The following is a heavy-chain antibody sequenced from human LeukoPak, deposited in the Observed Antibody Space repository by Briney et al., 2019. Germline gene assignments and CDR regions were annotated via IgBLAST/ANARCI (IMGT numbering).Heavy chain of an antibody. D-gene: IGHD2-2*01. CDR3: AKSPSSTSCFVDY. J-gene: IGHJ4*02. Sequence: SGGSLRLSCAASGFTFSSYAMSWVRQAPGEGLEWVSAISGSGGSTYYADSVKGRFTISRDNSKNTLYLQMNSLRAEDTAVYYCAKSPSSTSCFVDYWGQGTLVTVSS. V-gene: IGHV3-23*01. CDR1: GFTFSSYA. CDR2: ISGSGGST.